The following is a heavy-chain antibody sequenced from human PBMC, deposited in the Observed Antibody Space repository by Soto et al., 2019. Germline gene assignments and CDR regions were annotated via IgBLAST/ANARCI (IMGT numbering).Heavy chain of an antibody. CDR3: ARVGAYGSGSYYTEWFDP. CDR2: INHSGST. D-gene: IGHD3-10*01. V-gene: IGHV4-34*01. J-gene: IGHJ5*02. CDR1: GGSFSGYY. Sequence: SETLSLTCAVYGGSFSGYYWSWIRQPPGKGLEWIGEINHSGSTNYNPSLKSRVTISVDTSKNQFSLKLSSVTAADTAVYYCARVGAYGSGSYYTEWFDPWGQGTLVTVSS.